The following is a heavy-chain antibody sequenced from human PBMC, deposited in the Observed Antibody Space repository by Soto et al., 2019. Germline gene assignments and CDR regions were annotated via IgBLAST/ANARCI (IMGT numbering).Heavy chain of an antibody. CDR1: GGTFSSYD. D-gene: IGHD2-21*02. V-gene: IGHV1-69*13. CDR3: ARHPTRTYCVGDFYSDPFDD. Sequence: SVKVSCKASGGTFSSYDISWVRQAPGQGLEWMGGIIPIFGTANYAQKFQGRVTITADESTSTAYMELSSLRSEDTAVYYCARHPTRTYCVGDFYSDPFDDSGQGTLVSFS. CDR2: IIPIFGTA. J-gene: IGHJ4*02.